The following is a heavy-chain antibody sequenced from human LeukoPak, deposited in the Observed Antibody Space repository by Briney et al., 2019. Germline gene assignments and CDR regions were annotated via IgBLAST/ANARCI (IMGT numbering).Heavy chain of an antibody. V-gene: IGHV3-53*04. Sequence: PGGSLRLSCAASGFTVSSNYMSWVRQAPGKGLEWVSVIYSGGSTYYADSVKGRFTISRHNSKNTLYLQMNSLRAEDTAVYYCAREISESITMVRGTHGLDYWGQGTLVTVSS. CDR2: IYSGGST. CDR3: AREISESITMVRGTHGLDY. D-gene: IGHD3-10*01. J-gene: IGHJ4*02. CDR1: GFTVSSNY.